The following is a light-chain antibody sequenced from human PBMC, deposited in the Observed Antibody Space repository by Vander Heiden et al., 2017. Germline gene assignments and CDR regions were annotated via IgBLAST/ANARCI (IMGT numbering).Light chain of an antibody. CDR2: KDS. J-gene: IGLJ2*01. V-gene: IGLV3-25*03. CDR1: ALPKQY. Sequence: SHQLTQPPSLSVSPAQPARITCSGDALPKQYADWYQQKPGQAPVLVIEKDSERPSGIPGRFSGSSTGTTVTLTISGVQAEDEGDYYCQSADSRGTYVVFGGGTKLTVL. CDR3: QSADSRGTYVV.